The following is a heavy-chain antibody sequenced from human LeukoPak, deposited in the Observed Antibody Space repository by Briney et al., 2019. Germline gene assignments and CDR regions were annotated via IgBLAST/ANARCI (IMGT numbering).Heavy chain of an antibody. CDR1: GGSLSSYY. Sequence: SETLSLTCTVSGGSLSSYYWSWIRQPPGKGLEWIGYIYYSGSTNYNPSLKSRVTISVDTSKNQFSLKLSSVTAADTAVYYCARSLAAAGIEGVWFDPWGQGTLVTVSS. V-gene: IGHV4-59*01. D-gene: IGHD6-13*01. CDR3: ARSLAAAGIEGVWFDP. J-gene: IGHJ5*02. CDR2: IYYSGST.